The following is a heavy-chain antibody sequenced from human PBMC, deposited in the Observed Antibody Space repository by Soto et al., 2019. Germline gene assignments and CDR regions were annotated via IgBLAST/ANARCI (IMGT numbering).Heavy chain of an antibody. J-gene: IGHJ5*02. Sequence: GGSLRLSCAASGFSVSSSYMSWVRQAPGKGPEWVSVIHNTGTTYYTDSVKGRFTISRDNSKNMLYLQMNSLRAEDTAVYYCAKDVSWGQGTLVTVSS. CDR1: GFSVSSSY. V-gene: IGHV3-66*01. CDR3: AKDVS. CDR2: IHNTGTT.